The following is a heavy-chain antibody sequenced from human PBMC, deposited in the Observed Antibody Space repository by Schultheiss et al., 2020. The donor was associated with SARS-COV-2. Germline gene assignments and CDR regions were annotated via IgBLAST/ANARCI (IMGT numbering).Heavy chain of an antibody. Sequence: GESLKISCAASGFTFSDYYMSWIRQAPGKGLEWVSYISSSSSYTNYADSVKGRFTISRDNAKNSLYLQMNSLRAEDTAVYYCARDHRPVHYWGQGTLVTVS. J-gene: IGHJ4*02. CDR1: GFTFSDYY. D-gene: IGHD6-6*01. CDR3: ARDHRPVHY. CDR2: ISSSSSYT. V-gene: IGHV3-11*06.